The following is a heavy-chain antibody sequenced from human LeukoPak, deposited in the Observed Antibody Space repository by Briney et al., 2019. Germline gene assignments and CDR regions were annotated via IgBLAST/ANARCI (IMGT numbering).Heavy chain of an antibody. V-gene: IGHV3-53*01. Sequence: GGSLRLSCVASGFTFNSDYMSWVRQAPGKGLESVSVIYGGTSIYQTDSVKGRFTISRDNSKNTLYLQMNSLRAEDTAVYYCAKDNCGGDCPFDYWGQGTLVTVSS. D-gene: IGHD2-21*02. CDR3: AKDNCGGDCPFDY. CDR1: GFTFNSDY. J-gene: IGHJ4*02. CDR2: IYGGTSI.